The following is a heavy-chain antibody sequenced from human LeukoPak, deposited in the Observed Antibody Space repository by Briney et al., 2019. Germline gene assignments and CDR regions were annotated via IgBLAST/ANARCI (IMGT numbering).Heavy chain of an antibody. D-gene: IGHD6-13*01. CDR2: INHSGST. CDR1: DGSFSGYY. J-gene: IGHJ4*02. CDR3: ARESYSSSWYGHYFDY. V-gene: IGHV4-34*01. Sequence: SETLSLTCAVYDGSFSGYYWSWIRQPPGKGLEWIGEINHSGSTNYNPSLKSRVTISVDTSKNQFSLKLSSVTAADTAVYYCARESYSSSWYGHYFDYWGQGTLVTVSS.